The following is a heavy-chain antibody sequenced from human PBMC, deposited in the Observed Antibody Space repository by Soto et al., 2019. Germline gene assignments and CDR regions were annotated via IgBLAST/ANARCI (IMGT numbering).Heavy chain of an antibody. Sequence: EVQLVESGGGLVKPGGSLRLSCAASGFTFSSYAMNWVRQAPGKGLQWVASIASGRNYIHYADKVKGRFTISRDDAKTSLYLEMSSVRAEDTAVYYCAKDSRNVAVSAARVYGMDVWGQGTTVTVSS. CDR2: IASGRNYI. CDR3: AKDSRNVAVSAARVYGMDV. V-gene: IGHV3-21*02. CDR1: GFTFSSYA. D-gene: IGHD2-2*01. J-gene: IGHJ6*02.